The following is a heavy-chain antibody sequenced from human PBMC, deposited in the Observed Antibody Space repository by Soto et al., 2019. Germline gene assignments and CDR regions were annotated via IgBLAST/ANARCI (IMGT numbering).Heavy chain of an antibody. Sequence: QITLKESGPALVKPTQTLTLTCTFSGFSLSTSGVGVGWIRQPPGEALEWLALIYWDDYKHFSPSLESRLTITKDTSKNQVVLTMTNMDPLDTATYYRVHKGGGDRILDYWGQGTLVTVSS. CDR3: VHKGGGDRILDY. D-gene: IGHD3-16*01. CDR2: IYWDDYK. CDR1: GFSLSTSGVG. J-gene: IGHJ4*02. V-gene: IGHV2-5*02.